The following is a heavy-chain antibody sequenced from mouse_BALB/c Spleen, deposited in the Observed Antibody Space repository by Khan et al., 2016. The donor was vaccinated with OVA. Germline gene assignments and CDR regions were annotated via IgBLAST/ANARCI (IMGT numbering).Heavy chain of an antibody. D-gene: IGHD1-2*01. CDR2: ISPGSGDT. CDR1: GYTFTDYY. J-gene: IGHJ3*01. CDR3: ARRNYFGYTFAY. V-gene: IGHV1-77*01. Sequence: QVQLKQSGAELARPGASVKLSCKASGYTFTDYYINWVKQRTGQGLEWIGEISPGSGDTYYNEKFKGKATLTVDKSSTTAYMQLSSLISEASAVYFCARRNYFGYTFAYWGQGTLVTVST.